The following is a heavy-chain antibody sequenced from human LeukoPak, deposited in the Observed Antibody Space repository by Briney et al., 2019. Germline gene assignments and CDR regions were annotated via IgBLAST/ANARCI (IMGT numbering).Heavy chain of an antibody. CDR1: GLSLTHDG. D-gene: IGHD6-13*01. Sequence: ASVTVSCKASGLSLTHDGISWVRQAPGQGLEWMGWISAYNGNTNYAQKLQGRVTMTTDTSTSTAYMELRSLRSNDTAVYYCARGEPWTHSSWYNYWGQGTLVTVSS. CDR3: ARGEPWTHSSWYNY. CDR2: ISAYNGNT. V-gene: IGHV1-18*01. J-gene: IGHJ4*02.